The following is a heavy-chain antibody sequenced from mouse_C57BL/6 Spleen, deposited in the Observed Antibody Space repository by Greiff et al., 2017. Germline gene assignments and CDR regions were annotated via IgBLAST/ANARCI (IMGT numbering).Heavy chain of an antibody. V-gene: IGHV1-39*01. CDR2: INPNYGTT. CDR1: GYSFTDYN. D-gene: IGHD1-1*01. Sequence: VQLTQSGPELVKPGASVQISCKASGYSFTDYNMNWVKQSNGKSLEWIGVINPNYGTTSYNQKFKGKATLTVDQSSSTAYMQLNSLTSEDSAVYYCAREDSGSEYYYAMDYWGQGTSVTVSS. J-gene: IGHJ4*01. CDR3: AREDSGSEYYYAMDY.